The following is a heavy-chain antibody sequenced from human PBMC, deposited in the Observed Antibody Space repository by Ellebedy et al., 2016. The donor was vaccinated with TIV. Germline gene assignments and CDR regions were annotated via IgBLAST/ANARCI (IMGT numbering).Heavy chain of an antibody. J-gene: IGHJ4*02. CDR2: IDQDGSVK. D-gene: IGHD6-19*01. V-gene: IGHV3-7*03. CDR1: GFAFSNYW. Sequence: GESLKISCAVSGFAFSNYWMSWVRQAPGKGLEWVTNIDQDGSVKYYVDSVKGRFTISRDNAKNSLYLQMNSLRGEDTAVYYCARGGVVAGADYWGQGTLVTVSS. CDR3: ARGGVVAGADY.